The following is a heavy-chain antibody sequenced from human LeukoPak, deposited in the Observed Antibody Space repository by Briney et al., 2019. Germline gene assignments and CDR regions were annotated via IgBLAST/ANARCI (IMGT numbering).Heavy chain of an antibody. D-gene: IGHD1-1*01. J-gene: IGHJ4*02. CDR2: IYSGGST. CDR3: ARAPGPPNYYFDY. Sequence: GGSLRLSCAASGFSVSSNYMSWVRQAPGKGLEWVSVIYSGGSTYYADSVKGRFTISRDNSKNTLYLQMKSLRAEDTAVYYCARAPGPPNYYFDYWGQGTLVTVSS. V-gene: IGHV3-53*01. CDR1: GFSVSSNY.